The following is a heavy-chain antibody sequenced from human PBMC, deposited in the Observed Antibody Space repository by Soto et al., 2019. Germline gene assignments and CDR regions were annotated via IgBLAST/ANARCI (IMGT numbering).Heavy chain of an antibody. V-gene: IGHV3-53*01. D-gene: IGHD5-18*01. Sequence: GGSLRLSXAASGFTVSSNYMSWVRQAPGKGLEWVSVIYNNGITYYADSVRGRFTISRDNSKNTLYLQMNSLRAEDTAVYYCAREGNSYGPFDYWGQGTLVTVSS. CDR3: AREGNSYGPFDY. CDR1: GFTVSSNY. CDR2: IYNNGIT. J-gene: IGHJ4*02.